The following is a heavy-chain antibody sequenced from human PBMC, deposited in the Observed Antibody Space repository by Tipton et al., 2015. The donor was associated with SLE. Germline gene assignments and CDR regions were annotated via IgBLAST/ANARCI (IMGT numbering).Heavy chain of an antibody. CDR1: GGSISSYY. V-gene: IGHV4-59*01. CDR2: IYYSGST. J-gene: IGHJ4*02. CDR3: ARGIPYYFDY. D-gene: IGHD2-2*02. Sequence: TLSLTCTVSGGSISSYYWSWIRQPPGKGLEWIGYIYYSGSTNYNPSPKSRVTISVDTSKNQFSLKLSSVTAADKAVYYCARGIPYYFDYWGQGTLVTVSS.